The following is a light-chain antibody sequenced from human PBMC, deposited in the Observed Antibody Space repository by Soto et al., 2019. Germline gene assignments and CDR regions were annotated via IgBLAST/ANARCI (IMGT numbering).Light chain of an antibody. V-gene: IGKV3-15*01. J-gene: IGKJ1*01. CDR3: KQYSNWWP. CDR2: DES. Sequence: EIVMTQAPATLYVSPGERATLSCRALQSISTNLAGSQQQPCQAPRLHVYDESTRTTGLPARFSGSGYGTDFTLTISSLQSEDSAVYFCKQYSNWWPFGQRTKVEAK. CDR1: QSISTN.